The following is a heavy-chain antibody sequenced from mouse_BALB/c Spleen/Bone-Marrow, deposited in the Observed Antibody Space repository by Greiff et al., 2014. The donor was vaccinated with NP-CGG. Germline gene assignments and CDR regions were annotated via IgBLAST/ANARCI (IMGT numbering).Heavy chain of an antibody. CDR3: ARERNWDSFAY. CDR1: GYTFISYT. D-gene: IGHD4-1*01. CDR2: INPSSGYT. J-gene: IGHJ3*01. V-gene: IGHV1-4*01. Sequence: QVQLKQSGAELARPGASVKMSCKASGYTFISYTMHWVKQRPGQGLEWIGYINPSSGYTNYNQKFKDKATLTADKSSSTAYMQLSSLTSEDSAVYYCARERNWDSFAYWGQGTLVTVSA.